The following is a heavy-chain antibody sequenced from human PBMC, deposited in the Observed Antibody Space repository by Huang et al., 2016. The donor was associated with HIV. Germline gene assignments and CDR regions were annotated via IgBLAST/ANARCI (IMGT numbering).Heavy chain of an antibody. CDR3: ARDLGTTVVPDGMDV. V-gene: IGHV1-18*04. J-gene: IGHJ6*02. CDR1: GYTFISYG. D-gene: IGHD4-17*01. Sequence: QVQLVQSGAEVKKPGASVKVSCRASGYTFISYGITWVRQAPGQGLEGMGGISPSYGYTNYAQQFQGRVTMTTETATNTVYMEVRSLRSDDTAVYYCARDLGTTVVPDGMDVWGQGTTVTVSS. CDR2: ISPSYGYT.